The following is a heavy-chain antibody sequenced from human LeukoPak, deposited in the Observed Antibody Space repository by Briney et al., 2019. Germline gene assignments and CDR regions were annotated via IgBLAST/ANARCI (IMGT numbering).Heavy chain of an antibody. V-gene: IGHV4-4*02. CDR1: GGSISSTNW. D-gene: IGHD1-26*01. J-gene: IGHJ4*02. Sequence: SETLSLTCGVSGGSISSTNWWSWVRQPPGQGLEWIGEISLSRRTNYNPSLKSRVTMSLDESKNQVSLNLASVTAADTAVYYCSRESGAFSPFGHWGQGTLVTVTS. CDR3: SRESGAFSPFGH. CDR2: ISLSRRT.